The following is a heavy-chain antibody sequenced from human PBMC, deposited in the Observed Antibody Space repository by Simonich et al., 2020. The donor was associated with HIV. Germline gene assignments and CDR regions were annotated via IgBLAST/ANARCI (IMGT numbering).Heavy chain of an antibody. CDR2: IYWDDDK. D-gene: IGHD7-27*01. CDR1: CFSLSTRGVG. CDR3: AHRLSDNWGRGDAFDI. Sequence: QITLKESGPTLVKPPQTLPLTCTFSCFSLSTRGVGVGWIRQPPGKALEWLALIYWDDDKRYSPSRKSRLTITKDTSKNQVVLTMTNMDPVDTATYYVAHRLSDNWGRGDAFDIWGQGTMVTVSS. J-gene: IGHJ3*02. V-gene: IGHV2-5*02.